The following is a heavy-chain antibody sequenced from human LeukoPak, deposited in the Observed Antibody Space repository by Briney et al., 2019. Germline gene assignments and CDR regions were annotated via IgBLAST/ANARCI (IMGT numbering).Heavy chain of an antibody. V-gene: IGHV3-48*02. CDR3: AREDGYCSGGNCYSYFDS. CDR2: ISYTGDSR. Sequence: GGSLRLSCAASGFIFSTYSLTWVRQAPGKGLEWVSFISYTGDSRYYADSLKGRFTISRDSAKNSLFLQMNSLRDEDTAVYFCAREDGYCSGGNCYSYFDSWGQGTLVTVSS. D-gene: IGHD2-15*01. CDR1: GFIFSTYS. J-gene: IGHJ4*02.